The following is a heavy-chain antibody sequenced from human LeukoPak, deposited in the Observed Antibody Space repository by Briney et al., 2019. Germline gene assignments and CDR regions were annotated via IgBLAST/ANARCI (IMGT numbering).Heavy chain of an antibody. V-gene: IGHV3-21*01. CDR2: ISSSSSYI. CDR3: ARARASYNPFDY. Sequence: GGSLRLSCTASGFTFGDYAMSWVRQAPGKGLEWVSSISSSSSYIYYADSVKGRFTISRDNAKNSLYLQMNSLRAEDTAVYYCARARASYNPFDYWGQGTLVTVSS. D-gene: IGHD5-24*01. CDR1: GFTFGDYA. J-gene: IGHJ4*02.